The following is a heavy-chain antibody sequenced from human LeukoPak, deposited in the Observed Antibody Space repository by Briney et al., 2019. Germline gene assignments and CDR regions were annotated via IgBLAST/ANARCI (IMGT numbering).Heavy chain of an antibody. CDR2: INPNSGGT. Sequence: ASVKVSCKASGYTFTGYYMHWVRQAPGQGLEWMGWINPNSGGTNYAQKFQGRVTMTRDTSISTAYMELSSLRSEDTAVYYCATDPSGGTMNYPYWGQGTLVTVSS. CDR3: ATDPSGGTMNYPY. D-gene: IGHD1-26*01. V-gene: IGHV1-2*02. J-gene: IGHJ4*02. CDR1: GYTFTGYY.